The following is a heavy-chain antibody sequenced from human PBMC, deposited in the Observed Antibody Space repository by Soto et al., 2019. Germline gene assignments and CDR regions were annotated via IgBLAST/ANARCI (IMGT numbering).Heavy chain of an antibody. J-gene: IGHJ4*02. Sequence: GGSLRLSCAASGFTFSNAWMSWVRQAPGKGLEWVGRIKSKTDGGTTDYAAPVKGRFTISRDDSKNTLYLQMNSLKTEDTAVYYCTLSIVATIPSPPYWGQGTLVTVSS. CDR3: TLSIVATIPSPPY. D-gene: IGHD5-12*01. CDR2: IKSKTDGGTT. V-gene: IGHV3-15*01. CDR1: GFTFSNAW.